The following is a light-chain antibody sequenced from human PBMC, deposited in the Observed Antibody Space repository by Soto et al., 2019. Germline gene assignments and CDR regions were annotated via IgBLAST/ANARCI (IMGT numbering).Light chain of an antibody. J-gene: IGKJ2*01. CDR2: KAS. Sequence: DIQMTQSPSTLSASVGDRVTITCRASQSISSWLAWYQQKPGKAPKLLIYKASSLESGVPSRFIGSGSWTEFSLTISSLQTEDFATYYCQQYNSYSYTFGQGTKLEIK. CDR3: QQYNSYSYT. CDR1: QSISSW. V-gene: IGKV1-5*03.